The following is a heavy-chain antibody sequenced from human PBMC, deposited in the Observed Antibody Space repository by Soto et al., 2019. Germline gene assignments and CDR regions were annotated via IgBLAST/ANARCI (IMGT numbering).Heavy chain of an antibody. V-gene: IGHV3-53*01. CDR2: IYSGGST. Sequence: GGSLRLSCAASGFTVSSNYMSWVRQAPGKGLEWVSVIYSGGSTYYADSVKGRFTISRDNSKNTLYLQMNSLRAEDTAVYYCARVKLYYYGSGSYPLDYWGQGTLVTVSS. D-gene: IGHD3-10*01. CDR3: ARVKLYYYGSGSYPLDY. CDR1: GFTVSSNY. J-gene: IGHJ4*02.